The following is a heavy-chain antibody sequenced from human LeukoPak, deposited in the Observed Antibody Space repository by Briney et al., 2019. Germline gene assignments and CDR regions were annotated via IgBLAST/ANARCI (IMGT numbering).Heavy chain of an antibody. Sequence: SETLSPTCTVSGGSISTYYWSWIRQPPGKGLEWIGYIYYSGSTNYNPSLKSRVTISVDTSKNQFSLKLSSVTAADTAVYYCARSLRSGYLDAFDIWGQGRMVTVSS. D-gene: IGHD3-22*01. J-gene: IGHJ3*02. CDR1: GGSISTYY. CDR3: ARSLRSGYLDAFDI. CDR2: IYYSGST. V-gene: IGHV4-59*01.